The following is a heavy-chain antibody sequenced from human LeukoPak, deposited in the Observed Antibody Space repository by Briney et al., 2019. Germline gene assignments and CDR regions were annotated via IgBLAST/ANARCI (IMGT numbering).Heavy chain of an antibody. CDR2: MYSGGDT. D-gene: IGHD6-13*01. V-gene: IGHV3-53*01. Sequence: GGSLRLSCAASGFTDSDNYMSWVRQAPGKGLEWVSAMYSGGDTYYADSVKGRFTFSRDISKNTLYLQMNGLRTEDTAMYYCARDAPQVPAAGVLASWGQGTLVTVSS. CDR3: ARDAPQVPAAGVLAS. CDR1: GFTDSDNY. J-gene: IGHJ5*02.